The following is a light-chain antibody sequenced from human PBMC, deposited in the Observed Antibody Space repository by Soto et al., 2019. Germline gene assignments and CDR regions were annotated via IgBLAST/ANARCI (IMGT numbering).Light chain of an antibody. Sequence: DIVLTQSPLSLSVTPGEPASISCRSSQSLLHSNGNNSLEWYLQKPGQSPQVLSYLASNRASGVPARFSGSGSGTDFTLKISRVEAEDVGVYYCKQALQKPLTFGGGTKVEIK. J-gene: IGKJ4*01. CDR1: QSLLHSNGNNS. CDR3: KQALQKPLT. V-gene: IGKV2-28*01. CDR2: LAS.